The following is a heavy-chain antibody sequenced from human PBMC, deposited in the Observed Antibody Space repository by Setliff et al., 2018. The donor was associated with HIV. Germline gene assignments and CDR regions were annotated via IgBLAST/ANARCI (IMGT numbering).Heavy chain of an antibody. CDR1: GGSFSGYY. V-gene: IGHV4-34*01. CDR3: ARIFGDQGYYYGMDV. D-gene: IGHD3-3*01. J-gene: IGHJ6*02. Sequence: SETLSLTCAVYGGSFSGYYWSWIRQPPGKGLEWIGEINHSGSTNYNPSLKSRVTISIDTSKNQFSLKLSSVIAADTAVYYCARIFGDQGYYYGMDVWGQGTTVTVSS. CDR2: INHSGST.